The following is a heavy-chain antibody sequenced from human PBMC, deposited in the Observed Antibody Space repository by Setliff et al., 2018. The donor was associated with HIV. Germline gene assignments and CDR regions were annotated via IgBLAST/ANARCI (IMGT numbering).Heavy chain of an antibody. CDR3: ARSTTIFGVVINSYWYFDL. Sequence: ASVKVSCKASGYTFTSYDINWVRQATGQGLEWMGWMNPNSGNTGYAQKFQGRVTITRDTSASTAYMELSSLRSEDTAVYYCARSTTIFGVVINSYWYFDLWGRGTLVTVSS. CDR2: MNPNSGNT. CDR1: GYTFTSYD. V-gene: IGHV1-8*03. D-gene: IGHD3-3*01. J-gene: IGHJ2*01.